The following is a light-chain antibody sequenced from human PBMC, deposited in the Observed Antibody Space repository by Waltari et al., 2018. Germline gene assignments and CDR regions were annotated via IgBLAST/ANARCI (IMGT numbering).Light chain of an antibody. V-gene: IGLV2-8*01. CDR2: EVN. Sequence: QSALTQPPSASGSPGQSVTISRTGTSSDVGGYNYVSWYQQHPGKAPKLMIYEVNERPSGVPDRFSGSKSGNTASLTVSGLQAEDEADYYCSSYAGSNYYVFGTGTKVTVL. CDR1: SSDVGGYNY. J-gene: IGLJ1*01. CDR3: SSYAGSNYYV.